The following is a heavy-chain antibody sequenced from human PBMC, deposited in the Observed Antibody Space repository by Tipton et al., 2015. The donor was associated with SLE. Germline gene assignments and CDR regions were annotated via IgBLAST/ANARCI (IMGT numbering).Heavy chain of an antibody. CDR1: GFTFTSYS. J-gene: IGHJ4*02. CDR3: ARRPWGGFDY. CDR2: ISSTTNTI. Sequence: SLRLSCAASGFTFTSYSMNWVRQAPGKGLAWISYISSTTNTIYYADSVKGRFTISGDNDKNSLYLQMNSLRADDTAVYYCARRPWGGFDYWGQGTLVTVSS. V-gene: IGHV3-48*01. D-gene: IGHD3-10*01.